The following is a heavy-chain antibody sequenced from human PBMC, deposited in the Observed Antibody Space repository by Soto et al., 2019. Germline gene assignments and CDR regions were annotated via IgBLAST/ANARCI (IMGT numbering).Heavy chain of an antibody. CDR3: ARGKGYYDSSGYYYSPYYFDY. J-gene: IGHJ4*02. D-gene: IGHD3-22*01. Sequence: SETLSLTCTVSSGSISSGDYYWSWIRQPPGKGLEWIGYIYYSGSTYYNPSLKSRVTISVDTSKNQFSLKLSSVTAADTAVYYCARGKGYYDSSGYYYSPYYFDYWGQGTLVTVPS. CDR1: SGSISSGDYY. CDR2: IYYSGST. V-gene: IGHV4-30-4*01.